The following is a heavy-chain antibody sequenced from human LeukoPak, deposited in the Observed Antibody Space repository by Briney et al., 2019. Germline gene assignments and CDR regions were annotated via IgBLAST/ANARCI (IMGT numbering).Heavy chain of an antibody. V-gene: IGHV3-23*01. J-gene: IGHJ4*02. CDR1: GFTFSSYA. Sequence: GGSLRLSCAASGFTFSSYAMSWVRQAPGKGLEWVSAISGSGGSTYYADSVKGRFTISRDNSKKTMYLQMNSLRAEDTAVYYCAKESFMITFGGVNLDYWGQGTLVTVSS. CDR3: AKESFMITFGGVNLDY. CDR2: ISGSGGST. D-gene: IGHD3-16*01.